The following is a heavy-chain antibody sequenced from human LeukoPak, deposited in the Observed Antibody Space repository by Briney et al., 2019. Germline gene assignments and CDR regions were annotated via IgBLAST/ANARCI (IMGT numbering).Heavy chain of an antibody. D-gene: IGHD6-19*01. CDR1: GFTFEDYA. V-gene: IGHV3-9*01. CDR2: ITWNTGII. CDR3: AKEIYRSGWHDAFDI. J-gene: IGHJ3*02. Sequence: GRSLRLSCAASGFTFEDYAMHWGRHAPGKGLEWVSGITWNTGIIGYADSVKGRFTISRDNAKNSLHLQMNSLRAEHTALYYCAKEIYRSGWHDAFDIWGQGTMVTVSS.